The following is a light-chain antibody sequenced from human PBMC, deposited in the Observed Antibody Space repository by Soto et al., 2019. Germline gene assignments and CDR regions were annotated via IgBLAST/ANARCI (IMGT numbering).Light chain of an antibody. J-gene: IGKJ5*01. CDR2: DAS. Sequence: EIVMTQSPATLSVSPGDRVTLSCRASQSVTTNLAWYQQKPGQAPRLLIFDASNRATGIPARFSGSGSGTDFTLTISSLEPEDFAVYYCQHRSIWPVSFGQGTRLE. V-gene: IGKV3-11*01. CDR1: QSVTTN. CDR3: QHRSIWPVS.